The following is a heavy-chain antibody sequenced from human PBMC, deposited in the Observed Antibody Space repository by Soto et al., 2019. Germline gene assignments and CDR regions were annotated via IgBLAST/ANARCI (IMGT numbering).Heavy chain of an antibody. D-gene: IGHD1-1*01. V-gene: IGHV3-11*04. Sequence: GGSLRLSCAPSGFTFSDYYMSWIRQAPGKGLEWISYISSNGKTEHYSDSVRGRFTISRDNDESTLYLQMNHLRAEDAATYYCAFPGHNTNFDYWGRGILVTVST. J-gene: IGHJ4*02. CDR2: ISSNGKTE. CDR1: GFTFSDYY. CDR3: AFPGHNTNFDY.